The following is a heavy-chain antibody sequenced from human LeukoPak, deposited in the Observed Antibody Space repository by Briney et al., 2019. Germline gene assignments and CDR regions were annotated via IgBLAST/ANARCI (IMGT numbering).Heavy chain of an antibody. CDR1: GFTFSSYG. CDR3: AKDRGYSYGYVLFGGMDV. V-gene: IGHV3-30*18. Sequence: GRSLRLSCAASGFTFSSYGMHWVRQAPGKGLEWVAVISYDGSNKYYADSVKGRFTISRDNSKNTLYLQMNSLRAEDTAVYYCAKDRGYSYGYVLFGGMDVWGKGTTVTVSS. D-gene: IGHD5-18*01. J-gene: IGHJ6*04. CDR2: ISYDGSNK.